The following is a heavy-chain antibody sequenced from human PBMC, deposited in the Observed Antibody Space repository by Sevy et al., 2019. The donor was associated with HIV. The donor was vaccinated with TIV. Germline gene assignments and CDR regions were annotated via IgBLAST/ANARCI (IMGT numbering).Heavy chain of an antibody. CDR1: GFTFSSYW. Sequence: GGSLRLACAASGFTFSSYWMSWVRQAPGKGLEWVANIKQDGSEKYYVDSVKGRFTISRDNAKNSLYLQMNSLRAEDTAVYYCARVYRSYYFDYWGQGTLVTVSS. J-gene: IGHJ4*02. CDR2: IKQDGSEK. D-gene: IGHD3-16*02. V-gene: IGHV3-7*03. CDR3: ARVYRSYYFDY.